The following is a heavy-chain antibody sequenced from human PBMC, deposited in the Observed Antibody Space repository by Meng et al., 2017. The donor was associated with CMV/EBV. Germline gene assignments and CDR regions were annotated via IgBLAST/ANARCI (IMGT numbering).Heavy chain of an antibody. D-gene: IGHD4-11*01. V-gene: IGHV3-7*01. CDR1: GFTFSSYW. Sequence: GESLKISCAASGFTFSSYWMSWVRQVPGKGLEWVANIKQDGSEKYYVDSVKGRFTISRDNAKNSLYLQMNSLRAEDTAVYYCARGATVTSYYYYYGMDVWGQGTTVTVSS. CDR3: ARGATVTSYYYYYGMDV. CDR2: IKQDGSEK. J-gene: IGHJ6*02.